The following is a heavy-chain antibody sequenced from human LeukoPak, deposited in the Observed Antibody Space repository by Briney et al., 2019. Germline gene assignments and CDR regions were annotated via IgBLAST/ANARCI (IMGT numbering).Heavy chain of an antibody. D-gene: IGHD4-23*01. Sequence: SVKVSCKASGGTFTSYAINWVRQAPGQGLEWMGGIIPIFGTANYAQKFQGRVTITADESTSTAYMELSSLRSEDTAVYYCARDLGYGGNVGDAFDIWGQGTMVTVSS. V-gene: IGHV1-69*13. CDR1: GGTFTSYA. CDR3: ARDLGYGGNVGDAFDI. CDR2: IIPIFGTA. J-gene: IGHJ3*02.